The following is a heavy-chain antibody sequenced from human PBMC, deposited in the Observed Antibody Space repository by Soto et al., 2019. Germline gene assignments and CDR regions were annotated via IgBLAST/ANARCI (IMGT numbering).Heavy chain of an antibody. D-gene: IGHD2-21*02. Sequence: QVQLVQSGAEVRKPGASVKVSCKPSGYTFNTYYLHWLRQAPGRALEWMGVIHPSGGGTTYAQKFLGRVTVTTDTSTTTVFMELSSLRSDDTAVYYCARGGHIAVVTASFDNWGQGTLVTVSS. CDR1: GYTFNTYY. CDR2: IHPSGGGT. J-gene: IGHJ4*02. CDR3: ARGGHIAVVTASFDN. V-gene: IGHV1-46*02.